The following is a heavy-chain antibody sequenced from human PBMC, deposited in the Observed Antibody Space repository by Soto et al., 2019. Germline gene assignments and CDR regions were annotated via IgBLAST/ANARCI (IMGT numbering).Heavy chain of an antibody. CDR1: GFTFGSYA. CDR3: ARQSYSSYYFDY. J-gene: IGHJ4*02. D-gene: IGHD6-13*01. Sequence: GASLRLSCAASGFTFGSYAMHWIIQAPGKGLEYVSAISSNGGSTYYANSVKGRFTISRDNSKNTLYLQMGSLRAEDMAVYYCARQSYSSYYFDYWGQGTLVTVSS. CDR2: ISSNGGST. V-gene: IGHV3-64*01.